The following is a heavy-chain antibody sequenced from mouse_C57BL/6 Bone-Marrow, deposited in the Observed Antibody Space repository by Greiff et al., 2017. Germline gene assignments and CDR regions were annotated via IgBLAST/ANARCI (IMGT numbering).Heavy chain of an antibody. CDR3: ARHGGLDY. V-gene: IGHV5-6*01. J-gene: IGHJ2*01. CDR2: ISSGGSYT. CDR1: GFTFSSYG. Sequence: EVKLMESGGDLVKPGGSLKLSCAASGFTFSSYGMSWVRQTPDKRLEWVATISSGGSYTYYPDSVKGRFTISRDNAKNTLYLQMSSLKSEDTAMNYCARHGGLDYWGQGTTLTVSS. D-gene: IGHD1-1*02.